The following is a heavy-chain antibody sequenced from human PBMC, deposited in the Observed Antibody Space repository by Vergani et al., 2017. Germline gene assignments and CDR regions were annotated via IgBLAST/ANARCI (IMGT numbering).Heavy chain of an antibody. J-gene: IGHJ4*02. CDR1: GGSISSSSYY. CDR3: ARLSGRILTGYFYVDY. D-gene: IGHD3-9*01. Sequence: QLQLQESGPGLVKPSETLSLTCTVSGGSISSSSYYWGWIRQPPGKGLEWIGSIYYSGSTYYNPSLKSRVTISVDTSKNQFSLKLSSVTAADTAVYYCARLSGRILTGYFYVDYWGQGTLVTVSS. CDR2: IYYSGST. V-gene: IGHV4-39*01.